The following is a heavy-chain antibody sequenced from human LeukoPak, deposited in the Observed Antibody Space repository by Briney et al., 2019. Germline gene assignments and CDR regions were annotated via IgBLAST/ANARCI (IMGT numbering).Heavy chain of an antibody. J-gene: IGHJ4*02. CDR3: ARGFSFYSSSSFDY. Sequence: SVKVSCKASGGTFSSYAISWVRQAPGQGLEWMGGIIPIFGTANYAQKFQGRVTITTDESTSTAYVELSSLRSEDTAVYYCARGFSFYSSSSFDYWGQGTLVTVSS. CDR2: IIPIFGTA. CDR1: GGTFSSYA. V-gene: IGHV1-69*05. D-gene: IGHD6-6*01.